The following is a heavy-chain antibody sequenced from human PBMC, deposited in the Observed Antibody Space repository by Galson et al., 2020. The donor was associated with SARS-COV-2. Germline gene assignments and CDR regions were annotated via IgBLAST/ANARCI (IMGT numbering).Heavy chain of an antibody. Sequence: SETLSLTCTVSGGSISSSSYYWGWIRQPPGKGLEWIGSIYYSGSTYYNPSLKSRVTISVDTSKNQFSLKLSSVTAADTAVYYCATQTQYGDYVGYWGQGTLVTVSS. V-gene: IGHV4-39*07. CDR2: IYYSGST. J-gene: IGHJ4*02. D-gene: IGHD4-17*01. CDR1: GGSISSSSYY. CDR3: ATQTQYGDYVGY.